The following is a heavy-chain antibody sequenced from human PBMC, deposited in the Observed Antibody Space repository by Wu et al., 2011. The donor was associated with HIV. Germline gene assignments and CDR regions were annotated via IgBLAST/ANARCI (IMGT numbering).Heavy chain of an antibody. CDR3: ARDCVDRYCSRGSVHNSVEKDY. CDR2: ISAYTGDT. CDR1: GYIFTNYG. Sequence: QVQLVQSGAEVKKPGASVKVSCKTSGYIFTNYGISWVRQAPGQGLEWMGWISAYTGDTNSAQKLQGRVTMTTDTSTSTAYMELRSLRSDDTAVYYCARDCVDRYCSRGSVHNSVEKDYWGQGTWSPSPQ. D-gene: IGHD2-2*01. V-gene: IGHV1-18*01. J-gene: IGHJ4*02.